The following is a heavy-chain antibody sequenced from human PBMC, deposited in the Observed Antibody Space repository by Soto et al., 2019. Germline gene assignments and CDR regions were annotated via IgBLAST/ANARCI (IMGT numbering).Heavy chain of an antibody. Sequence: SGPTLVNPTQTLTLTCTFSRFSLSTSGVGVGWIRQPPGKALEWLALIYWNDDKRYSPSLKSRLTITKDTSKNQVVLTMTNMDPVDTATYYWAHSIVVVIPATTRPFTSWGQGTLVTVSS. CDR3: AHSIVVVIPATTRPFTS. J-gene: IGHJ5*02. CDR2: IYWNDDK. D-gene: IGHD2-15*01. CDR1: RFSLSTSGVG. V-gene: IGHV2-5*01.